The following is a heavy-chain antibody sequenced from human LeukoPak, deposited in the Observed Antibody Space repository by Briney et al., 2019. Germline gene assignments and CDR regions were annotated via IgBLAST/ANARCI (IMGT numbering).Heavy chain of an antibody. CDR1: GLILSSYT. J-gene: IGHJ4*02. CDR2: ISSSSDYI. CDR3: ASIQYYYDSSGYYYVDYFDY. D-gene: IGHD3-22*01. Sequence: GGSLRLSCTASGLILSSYTMNWVRQAPGKGLERVSSISSSSDYIYLADSVRGRFTISRDNAKNSLSLQMNSLRAEDTAVYFCASIQYYYDSSGYYYVDYFDYWGRGTLVTVSS. V-gene: IGHV3-21*01.